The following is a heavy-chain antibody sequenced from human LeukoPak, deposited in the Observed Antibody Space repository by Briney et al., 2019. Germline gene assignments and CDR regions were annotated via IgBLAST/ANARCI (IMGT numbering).Heavy chain of an antibody. D-gene: IGHD1/OR15-1a*01. Sequence: GGSLRLSCAASGFTFSNTWMSWVCQAPGKGLEWLGLIKSKADGGTTDYAAPVKGRFTISRDDSKNTLYLQMNSLKIEDTAVYYCTTLQLVHDYWGQGTLVSVSS. CDR3: TTLQLVHDY. V-gene: IGHV3-15*01. J-gene: IGHJ4*02. CDR2: IKSKADGGTT. CDR1: GFTFSNTW.